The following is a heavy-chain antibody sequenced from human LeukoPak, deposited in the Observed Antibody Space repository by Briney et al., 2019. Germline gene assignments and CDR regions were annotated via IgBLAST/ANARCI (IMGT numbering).Heavy chain of an antibody. CDR3: AALVGDTQDY. CDR2: IYHSGST. D-gene: IGHD2-8*02. CDR1: GGSISSGGYS. V-gene: IGHV4-30-2*01. J-gene: IGHJ4*02. Sequence: TSETLSLTCAVSGGSISSGGYSWSWIRQPPGKGLEWIGYIYHSGSTYYNSSLKSRVTISVDRSKNQFSLKPSSVTAADTAVYYCAALVGDTQDYWGQGTLVTVSS.